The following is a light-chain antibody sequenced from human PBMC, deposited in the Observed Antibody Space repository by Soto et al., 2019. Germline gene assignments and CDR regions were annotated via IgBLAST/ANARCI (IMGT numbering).Light chain of an antibody. V-gene: IGKV3-15*01. CDR1: QSVSSN. CDR3: LQYNNWPPWT. CDR2: GAS. J-gene: IGKJ1*01. Sequence: ETVMTQSPATLSVSPGERATLSCRASQSVSSNLAWYQQKPGQAPRLLIYGASTRATGIPARFSGSGSGTEFSLTISSLQYEDFAVYYCLQYNNWPPWTFGQGTKVEIK.